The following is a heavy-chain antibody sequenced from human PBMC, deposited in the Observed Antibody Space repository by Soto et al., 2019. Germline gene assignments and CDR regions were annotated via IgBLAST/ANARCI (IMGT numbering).Heavy chain of an antibody. Sequence: QVQLVQSGAEVKKPGASVKVSCKASGYTFTSYDINWVRQATGQGLEGMGWMNPNSGNTGSAKKFQGRVSMTRNTSISTAYMQLSSLRSEDTAVYYCARERSGYFDYWGQGTLVTVSS. J-gene: IGHJ4*02. D-gene: IGHD1-26*01. CDR2: MNPNSGNT. CDR3: ARERSGYFDY. CDR1: GYTFTSYD. V-gene: IGHV1-8*01.